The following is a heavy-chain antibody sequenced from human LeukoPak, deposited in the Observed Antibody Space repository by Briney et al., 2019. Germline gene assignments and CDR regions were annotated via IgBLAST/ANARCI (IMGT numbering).Heavy chain of an antibody. D-gene: IGHD5-12*01. CDR1: GYSFTSYW. V-gene: IGHV5-51*01. CDR3: ARRLVVATITKAFDI. Sequence: GESLKISCKGSGYSFTSYWIGWVRQMPGKGLEWMGIIYPGDSDTRYSPSFQGQVTISADKPISTAYLQWRSLKASDTAMYYCARRLVVATITKAFDIWGQGTMVTVSS. J-gene: IGHJ3*02. CDR2: IYPGDSDT.